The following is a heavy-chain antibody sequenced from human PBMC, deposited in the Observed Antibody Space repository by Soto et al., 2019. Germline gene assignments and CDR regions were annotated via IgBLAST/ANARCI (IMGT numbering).Heavy chain of an antibody. J-gene: IGHJ4*02. CDR3: ARAESAYKSRTTSWFDF. CDR1: GYTFTNYW. V-gene: IGHV5-51*01. Sequence: GETLKISCQGSGYTFTNYWIGWVRQMPGKGLEWMGIFYPGDSDTRYSPSLQGHVTISADKSISTAYLQWGGLKASDSAMYYCARAESAYKSRTTSWFDFWGQRTLVTVSS. D-gene: IGHD1-1*01. CDR2: FYPGDSDT.